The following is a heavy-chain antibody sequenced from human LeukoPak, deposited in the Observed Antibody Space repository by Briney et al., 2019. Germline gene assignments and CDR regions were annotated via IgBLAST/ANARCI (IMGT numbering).Heavy chain of an antibody. Sequence: SVKVSCKASGGTFSSYTISWVRQAPGQGLEWMGRIIPILGIANYAQKFQGRVTITADKSTSTAYMELSSLRSEDTAVYYCARIIVGATSDFDYWGQGTLVTVSS. D-gene: IGHD1-26*01. CDR2: IIPILGIA. CDR3: ARIIVGATSDFDY. J-gene: IGHJ4*02. V-gene: IGHV1-69*02. CDR1: GGTFSSYT.